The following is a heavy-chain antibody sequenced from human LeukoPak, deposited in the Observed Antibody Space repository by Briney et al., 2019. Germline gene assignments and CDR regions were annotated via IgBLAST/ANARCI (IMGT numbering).Heavy chain of an antibody. CDR3: ARDKEGSPGMDV. CDR2: ISWNSGSI. CDR1: GFTFDDYA. Sequence: PGGSLRLSCAASGFTFDDYAMHWVRHAPGKGLERVSGISWNSGSIGYADSVKGRFTISRDNAKNTLYLQMNSLRAEDTALYYCARDKEGSPGMDVWGQGTTVTVSS. V-gene: IGHV3-9*01. J-gene: IGHJ6*02.